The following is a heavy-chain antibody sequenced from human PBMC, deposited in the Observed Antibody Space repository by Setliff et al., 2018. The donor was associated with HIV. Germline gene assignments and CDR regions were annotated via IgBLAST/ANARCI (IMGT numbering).Heavy chain of an antibody. Sequence: PSETLSLTCTVSGGSISSSSYYWGWIRQPPGKGLEWIGSIYYSGSTYYNPSLKSRVTISADTSKNQFSLKLSSVTAADTAVYYCARAHLYSSSKSNAFDYWGQGTLVTVFS. CDR1: GGSISSSSYY. CDR3: ARAHLYSSSKSNAFDY. V-gene: IGHV4-39*01. D-gene: IGHD6-6*01. CDR2: IYYSGST. J-gene: IGHJ4*02.